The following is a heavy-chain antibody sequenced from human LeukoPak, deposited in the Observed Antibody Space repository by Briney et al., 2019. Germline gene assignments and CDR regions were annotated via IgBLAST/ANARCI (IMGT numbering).Heavy chain of an antibody. Sequence: GRSLRLSCAASGFTFSSYAMHSVRQAPGKGLEWVAVISYDGSNKYYADSVKGRFTISRDNSKNTLYLQMNSLRAEDTAVYYCARGPYGYGFDYWGQGTLVTVSS. CDR3: ARGPYGYGFDY. CDR2: ISYDGSNK. J-gene: IGHJ4*02. CDR1: GFTFSSYA. V-gene: IGHV3-30-3*01. D-gene: IGHD5-18*01.